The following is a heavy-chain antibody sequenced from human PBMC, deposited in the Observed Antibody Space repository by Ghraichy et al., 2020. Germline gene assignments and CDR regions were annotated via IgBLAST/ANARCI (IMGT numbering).Heavy chain of an antibody. J-gene: IGHJ6*03. Sequence: GGSLRLSCTASGFTFGHYAMNWVRQAPGKGPEWVSCITSLSEYIYHADSVKGRFTISRDNAKNSLYLQMNSLGVEDTAVYYCARLGAGVTARDYYSDVWGKGTTVTVSS. CDR1: GFTFGHYA. D-gene: IGHD2-2*01. V-gene: IGHV3-21*01. CDR3: ARLGAGVTARDYYSDV. CDR2: ITSLSEYI.